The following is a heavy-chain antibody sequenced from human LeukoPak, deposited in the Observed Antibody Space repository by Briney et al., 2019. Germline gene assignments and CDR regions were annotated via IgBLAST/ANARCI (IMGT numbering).Heavy chain of an antibody. J-gene: IGHJ4*02. CDR3: ARYSGSRGDYFDY. V-gene: IGHV4-59*01. CDR2: IYYSGST. CDR1: GGSISSYY. D-gene: IGHD1-26*01. Sequence: PSETLSLTCTVSGGSISSYYWSWIRQPPGKGLEWIGYIYYSGSTNYNPSLKSRVTISVDTSKNQFSLKLSSVTAADTAVYYCARYSGSRGDYFDYWGQGTLVTVSS.